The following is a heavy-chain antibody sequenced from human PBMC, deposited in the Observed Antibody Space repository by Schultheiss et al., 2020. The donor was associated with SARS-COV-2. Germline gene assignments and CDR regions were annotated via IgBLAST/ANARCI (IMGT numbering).Heavy chain of an antibody. CDR2: IYTSGST. CDR1: GGSISSYY. Sequence: SETLSLTCTVSGGSISSYYWSWIRQPPGKGLEWIGRIYTSGSTYYNPSLKSLVTISVDTSKNQFSLKLSSVTAADTAVYYCASLIAVAGTYYFDYWGQGTLVTVSS. V-gene: IGHV4-4*07. J-gene: IGHJ4*02. D-gene: IGHD6-19*01. CDR3: ASLIAVAGTYYFDY.